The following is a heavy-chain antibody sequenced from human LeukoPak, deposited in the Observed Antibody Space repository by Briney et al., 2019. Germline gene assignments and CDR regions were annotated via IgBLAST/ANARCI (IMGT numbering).Heavy chain of an antibody. CDR2: IYPGDSDT. Sequence: GESLKISCKGSGYSFTSYWIGWVRQMPGKGLEWMGIIYPGDSDTRYSPSFQGQVTISADKSISTAYLQWSSLKASDTAMYYCARNREHSSSPAGYWFDPWGQGTLVTVSS. CDR3: ARNREHSSSPAGYWFDP. D-gene: IGHD6-6*01. CDR1: GYSFTSYW. J-gene: IGHJ5*02. V-gene: IGHV5-51*01.